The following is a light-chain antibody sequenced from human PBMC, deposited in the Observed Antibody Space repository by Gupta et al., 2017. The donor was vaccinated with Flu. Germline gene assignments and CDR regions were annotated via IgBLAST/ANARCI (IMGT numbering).Light chain of an antibody. J-gene: IGLJ3*02. V-gene: IGLV1-47*01. CDR3: AAWDDSLSGPV. CDR2: RNN. Sequence: QSVLTQPPSASGTPGQSVTISCSGSSSNIGSNYVYWYQQLPGTAPKLLIYRNNQRASGVPDRFSGSKSGTSASLAISGLQSEDEADYYCAAWDDSLSGPVFGGGTKLTVL. CDR1: SSNIGSNY.